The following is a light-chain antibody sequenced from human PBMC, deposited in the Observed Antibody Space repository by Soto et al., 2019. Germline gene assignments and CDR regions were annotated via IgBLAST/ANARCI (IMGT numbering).Light chain of an antibody. V-gene: IGKV3-11*01. Sequence: EIVLTQSPATLSLSPGEKATLSCRASPSVSNYLAWYQQKPGQAPRLLIYDASIRATGIPARFSGTGSETNFPLTITRLEPEDLAVYYCQQRRNWPWTFGKETKVEIK. CDR1: PSVSNY. CDR3: QQRRNWPWT. J-gene: IGKJ1*01. CDR2: DAS.